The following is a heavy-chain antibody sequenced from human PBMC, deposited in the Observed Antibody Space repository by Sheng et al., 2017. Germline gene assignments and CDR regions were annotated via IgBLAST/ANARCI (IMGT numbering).Heavy chain of an antibody. CDR3: ARDKYYHDAFVY. CDR2: ISYDGSNK. D-gene: IGHD2-2*01. Sequence: ESGGGVVQPGRSLRLSCAASGFTFSSYAMHWVRQAPGKGLEWVAVISYDGSNKYYADSVKGRFTISRDNSKNTLYLQMNSLRAEDTAVYYCARDKYYHDAFVYLGPKDEWSPSL. CDR1: GFTFSSYA. J-gene: IGHJ3*02. V-gene: IGHV3-30*04.